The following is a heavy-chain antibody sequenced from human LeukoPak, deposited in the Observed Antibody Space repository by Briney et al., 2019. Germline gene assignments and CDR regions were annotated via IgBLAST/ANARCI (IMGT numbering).Heavy chain of an antibody. J-gene: IGHJ5*02. CDR2: IGSNWGST. CDR3: ARDRYSSSWYWFDP. CDR1: GFTFSSYA. V-gene: IGHV3-64*01. D-gene: IGHD6-13*01. Sequence: PGGSLRLSCAASGFTFSSYAMHWVRQAPGKGLEYVSAIGSNWGSTYYANSVKGRFTISRDNSKNTLYLQMGSLRAEDMAVYYCARDRYSSSWYWFDPWGQGTLVTASS.